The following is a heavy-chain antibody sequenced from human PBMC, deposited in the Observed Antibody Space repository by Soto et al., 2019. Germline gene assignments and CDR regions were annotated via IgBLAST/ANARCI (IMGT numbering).Heavy chain of an antibody. CDR1: GFSLTETGMG. V-gene: IGHV2-5*02. J-gene: IGHJ4*02. CDR3: AHRRSGYFDS. Sequence: ITLKESGPTLVKPTQTLTLTCTFSGFSLTETGMGVGWIRQPPGKALEWLALIYWDDDKRYSPSLKRGLTISKDASKNQVVLTKTNVDAVDTATYYCAHRRSGYFDSWGQGTLVTVSS. CDR2: IYWDDDK.